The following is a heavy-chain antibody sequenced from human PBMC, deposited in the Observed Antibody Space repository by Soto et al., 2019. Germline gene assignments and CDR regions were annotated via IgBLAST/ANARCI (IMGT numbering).Heavy chain of an antibody. D-gene: IGHD2-15*01. CDR1: GFSFSTYN. Sequence: RRLSCAASGFSFSTYNMDWVRQAPGKRPEWIAYISTTSFTIYYADSVKGRFTISRDNDRNSLYLEMNSLRDEDTAVYYCARDRCYDGTCYSASDSWGQGXLVTVYS. J-gene: IGHJ5*01. CDR3: ARDRCYDGTCYSASDS. CDR2: ISTTSFTI. V-gene: IGHV3-48*02.